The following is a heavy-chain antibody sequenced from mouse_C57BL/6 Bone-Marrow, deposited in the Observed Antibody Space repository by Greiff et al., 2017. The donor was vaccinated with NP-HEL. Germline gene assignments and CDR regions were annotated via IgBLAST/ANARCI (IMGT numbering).Heavy chain of an antibody. Sequence: VQLKQSGPELVKPGASVKMSCKASGYTFTDYNMHWVKQSHGKSLEWIGYINPNNGGTSYNQKFKGKATLTVNKSSSTAYMELRSLTSEDSAVYYCANYYVSSYPWYFDVWGTGTTVTVSS. CDR1: GYTFTDYN. D-gene: IGHD1-1*01. V-gene: IGHV1-22*01. CDR2: INPNNGGT. CDR3: ANYYVSSYPWYFDV. J-gene: IGHJ1*03.